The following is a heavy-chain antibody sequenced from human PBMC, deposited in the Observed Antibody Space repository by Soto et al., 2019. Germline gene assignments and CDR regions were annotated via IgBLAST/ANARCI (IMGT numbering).Heavy chain of an antibody. CDR3: ARDLGCSSTSCDEGPEYFQH. J-gene: IGHJ1*01. CDR2: ISAYNGNT. Sequence: QVQLVQSGAEVKKPGASVKVSCKASGYTFTSYGISWVRQAPGQGLEWMGWISAYNGNTNYAQKLQGRVTMTTDTSTSTADMELRSLRSDDTAVYYCARDLGCSSTSCDEGPEYFQHWGQGTLVTVSS. D-gene: IGHD2-2*01. CDR1: GYTFTSYG. V-gene: IGHV1-18*01.